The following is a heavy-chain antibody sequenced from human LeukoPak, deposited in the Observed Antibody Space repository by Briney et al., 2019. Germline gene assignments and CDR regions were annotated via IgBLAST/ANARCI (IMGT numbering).Heavy chain of an antibody. CDR2: INHSGST. CDR1: GGSFSGYY. Sequence: EPSETLSLTCAVYGGSFSGYYWSWIRQPPGKGLEWIGEINHSGSTNYNPPLKSRVTISVDTSKNQFSLKLSAVTAADTAVYYCARGVATFGRVQDFDYWGQGTLVTVSS. D-gene: IGHD5-12*01. CDR3: ARGVATFGRVQDFDY. J-gene: IGHJ4*02. V-gene: IGHV4-34*01.